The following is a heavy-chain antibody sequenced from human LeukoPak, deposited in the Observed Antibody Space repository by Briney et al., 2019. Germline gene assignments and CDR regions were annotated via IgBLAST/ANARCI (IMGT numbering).Heavy chain of an antibody. Sequence: KSGGSLRLSCAASGFTFSSYSMNWVRQAPGKGLEWVSSISSSSYIYYADSVKGRFTISRDNAKNSLYLQMNSLRAEDTAVYYCAREGVAAAAYYYMDVWGKGTTVTVSS. CDR1: GFTFSSYS. CDR3: AREGVAAAAYYYMDV. V-gene: IGHV3-21*01. J-gene: IGHJ6*03. D-gene: IGHD6-13*01. CDR2: ISSSSYI.